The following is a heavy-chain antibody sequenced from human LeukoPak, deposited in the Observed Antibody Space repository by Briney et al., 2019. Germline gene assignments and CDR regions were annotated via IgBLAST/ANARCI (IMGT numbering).Heavy chain of an antibody. CDR3: ARESGSYPIRTFDY. J-gene: IGHJ4*02. CDR2: ISAYNGNT. CDR1: GYTFTSYG. V-gene: IGHV1-18*01. Sequence: ASVKVSCKASGYTFTSYGISWVRQAPGQGLEWMGWISAYNGNTNYAQKLQGRVTMTTDTSTSTAYMELRSLRSDDTAVYYRARESGSYPIRTFDYWGQGTLVTVSS. D-gene: IGHD1-26*01.